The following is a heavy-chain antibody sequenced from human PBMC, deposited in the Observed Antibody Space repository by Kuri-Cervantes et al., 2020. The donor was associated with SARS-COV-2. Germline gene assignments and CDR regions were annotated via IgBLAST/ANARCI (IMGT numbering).Heavy chain of an antibody. CDR2: IYQDGSAK. Sequence: GESLKISCAASGFTFSNYFMSWVRQAPGKGLEWVANIYQDGSAKYYVDSVKGRFTISRDNAKNYVYLQMNSLKTEDTAVYYCTRCLSVVRGVIITFPYYYGMDVWGQGTTVTVSS. D-gene: IGHD3-10*01. CDR3: TRCLSVVRGVIITFPYYYGMDV. V-gene: IGHV3-7*03. J-gene: IGHJ6*02. CDR1: GFTFSNYF.